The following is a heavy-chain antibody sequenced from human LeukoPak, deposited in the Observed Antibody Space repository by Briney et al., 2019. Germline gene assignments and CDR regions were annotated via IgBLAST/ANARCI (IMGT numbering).Heavy chain of an antibody. CDR1: GFTLSSYA. Sequence: GGSLRLSCAASGFTLSSYAMSWVRQAPGKGLEWVSAISGSGSRTYYADSVKGRFTISRDNSKNTLYLQMNSLRAEDTAVYYCAKADYGGNSPVVFWGQGTLVTVSS. J-gene: IGHJ4*02. V-gene: IGHV3-23*01. CDR3: AKADYGGNSPVVF. CDR2: ISGSGSRT. D-gene: IGHD4-23*01.